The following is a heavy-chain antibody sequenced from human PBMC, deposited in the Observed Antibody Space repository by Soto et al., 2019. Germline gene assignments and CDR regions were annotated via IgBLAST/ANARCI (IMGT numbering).Heavy chain of an antibody. CDR1: GFTFSGYS. V-gene: IGHV3-48*01. CDR3: AGVRGQQRGWYYFDF. Sequence: EVQLVESGGGLVQPGGSLRLSCAASGFTFSGYSMNWVRQAPGKGLEWVSFISSSSSSRYSADPVKVRFTHSHDNAKNSLQLEINSLRAQDKAVYYCAGVRGQQRGWYYFDFWGRGTLV. CDR2: ISSSSSSR. J-gene: IGHJ4*02. D-gene: IGHD6-13*01.